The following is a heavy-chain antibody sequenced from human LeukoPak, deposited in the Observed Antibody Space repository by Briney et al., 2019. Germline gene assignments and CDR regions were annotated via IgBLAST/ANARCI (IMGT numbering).Heavy chain of an antibody. V-gene: IGHV3-7*01. Sequence: PGGSLRLSCAASGFTFSSYWMSWVRQAPGKGLEWVANIKQDGSEKYYLDSVRGRFTISRDNAKNSLYLQMNSLRAEDTAVYYCARDRGIVATMEDYWGQGTLVTVSS. CDR3: ARDRGIVATMEDY. D-gene: IGHD5-12*01. CDR2: IKQDGSEK. CDR1: GFTFSSYW. J-gene: IGHJ4*02.